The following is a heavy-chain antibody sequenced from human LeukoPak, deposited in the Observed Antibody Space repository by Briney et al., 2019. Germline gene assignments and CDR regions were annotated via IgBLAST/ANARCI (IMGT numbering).Heavy chain of an antibody. D-gene: IGHD3-3*01. J-gene: IGHJ4*02. CDR1: GGTFSSYT. CDR3: ARSASSLRFLEWNHGSEITDY. V-gene: IGHV1-8*03. CDR2: MNPNSGNT. Sequence: GASVKVSCNASGGTFSSYTINWVRQATGQGLEWMGWMNPNSGNTGYAQKFQGRVTITRNTSISTAYMELSSLRSEDTAVYYCARSASSLRFLEWNHGSEITDYWGQGTLVTVSS.